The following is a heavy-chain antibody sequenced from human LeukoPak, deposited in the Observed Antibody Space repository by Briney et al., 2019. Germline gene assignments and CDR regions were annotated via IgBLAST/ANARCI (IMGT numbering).Heavy chain of an antibody. CDR1: GFTFSNYV. D-gene: IGHD2-21*02. J-gene: IGHJ4*02. V-gene: IGHV3-23*01. CDR2: ISASGIST. CDR3: AKVCGANCYYPDY. Sequence: PGGSLRLSCAASGFTFSNYVMSWVRQAPGGGLEWVSAISASGISTYHADSAKGRFTTSRDNSKNTLYLQMNSLRAEDTAIYYCAKVCGANCYYPDYWGQGAQVTVSS.